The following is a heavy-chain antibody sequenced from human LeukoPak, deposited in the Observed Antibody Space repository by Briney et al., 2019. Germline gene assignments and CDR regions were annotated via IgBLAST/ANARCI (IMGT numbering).Heavy chain of an antibody. J-gene: IGHJ4*02. CDR2: ISDSGGST. Sequence: GGSLRLSCAASGFTFSSYAMNWVRQAPGKGLEWVSAISDSGGSTYYADSVQGRFSISRDNSKNPLYLQMNSLRAEDTAVYYCAKANYYDSSGNFDYWGQGTLVTVSS. D-gene: IGHD3-22*01. V-gene: IGHV3-23*01. CDR3: AKANYYDSSGNFDY. CDR1: GFTFSSYA.